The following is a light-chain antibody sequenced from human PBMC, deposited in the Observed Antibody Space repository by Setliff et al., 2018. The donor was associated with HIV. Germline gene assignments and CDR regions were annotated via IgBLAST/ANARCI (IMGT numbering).Light chain of an antibody. CDR3: GSYTTTNYV. V-gene: IGLV2-14*03. Sequence: QSALAQPASVSGPPGQSITVSCTGTSSDIGDYDYVSWYQQHPGKAPKLLIYDVTNRPSGVSNRFSGSKSGNTASLTISGLQAEDEADYYCGSYTTTNYVFGTGTKVTVL. CDR2: DVT. CDR1: SSDIGDYDY. J-gene: IGLJ1*01.